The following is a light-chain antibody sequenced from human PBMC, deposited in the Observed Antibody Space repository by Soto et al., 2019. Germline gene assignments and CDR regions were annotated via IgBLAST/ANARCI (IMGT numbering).Light chain of an antibody. CDR3: QQYDSSSLCT. V-gene: IGKV3-20*01. Sequence: EIGLTQSPGTLSLSPGERATLSCRASQSVSISYSAWDQQKHGQAPRLLIYVASCRATGIPDRFSGSGSGTDFTLTISRMEPEACAVSYCQQYDSSSLCTCGQGTKVESK. CDR2: VAS. CDR1: QSVSISY. J-gene: IGKJ2*02.